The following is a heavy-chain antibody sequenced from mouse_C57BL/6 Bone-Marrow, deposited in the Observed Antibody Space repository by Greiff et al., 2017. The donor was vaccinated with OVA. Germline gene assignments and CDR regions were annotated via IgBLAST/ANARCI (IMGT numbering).Heavy chain of an antibody. V-gene: IGHV5-4*03. CDR3: AKNYYGSSGGYFDV. J-gene: IGHJ1*03. CDR1: GFTFSSYA. Sequence: DVKLVESGGGLVKPGGSLKLSCAASGFTFSSYAMSWVRQTPEKRLEWVATISDGGSYTYYPDNVKGRFTISRDNAKNNLYLQMSHLKSEDTAMYYGAKNYYGSSGGYFDVWGTGTTVTVSS. CDR2: ISDGGSYT. D-gene: IGHD1-1*01.